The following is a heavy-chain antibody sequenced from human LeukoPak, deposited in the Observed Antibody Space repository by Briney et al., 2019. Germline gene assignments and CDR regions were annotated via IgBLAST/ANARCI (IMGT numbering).Heavy chain of an antibody. D-gene: IGHD2-15*01. V-gene: IGHV1-2*02. CDR1: GYTFTGCY. CDR2: INPNSGGT. CDR3: ARSWRFCSGDSCYPIDY. J-gene: IGHJ4*02. Sequence: GASVKVSCKASGYTFTGCYMHWVRQAPGQGLEWVGWINPNSGGTNYAQKYQGRVTMTRDTSISKAYMELSRLRSDDTAVYYCARSWRFCSGDSCYPIDYWGQGNLVTVSS.